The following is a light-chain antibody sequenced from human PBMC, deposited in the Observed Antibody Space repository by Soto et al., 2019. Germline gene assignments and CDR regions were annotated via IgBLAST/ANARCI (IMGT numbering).Light chain of an antibody. CDR3: AAWDDSLSGYV. V-gene: IGLV1-44*01. Sequence: QSVVTQPPSASGTPGQSVRSSCSGITAMIGSNTVNWYQQLPGTAPKLLSYSNNQRPSGVPDRFSGSKSGTSASLAISGLQSEDEADYYCAAWDDSLSGYVFGTGTKVTVL. J-gene: IGLJ1*01. CDR1: TAMIGSNT. CDR2: SNN.